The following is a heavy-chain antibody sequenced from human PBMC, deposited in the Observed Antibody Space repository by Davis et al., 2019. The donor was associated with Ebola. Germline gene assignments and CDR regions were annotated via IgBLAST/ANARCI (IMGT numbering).Heavy chain of an antibody. J-gene: IGHJ4*02. CDR2: IYYSGST. D-gene: IGHD5-24*01. CDR3: ARGGERWLRDY. CDR1: GGSISSYY. Sequence: PSETLSLTCTVSGGSISSYYWSWIRQPPGKGLEWIGYIYYSGSTNYNPSLKSRVTISVDTSKNQFSLKLSSVTAADTAVYYCARGGERWLRDYWGQGTLVTVSS. V-gene: IGHV4-59*01.